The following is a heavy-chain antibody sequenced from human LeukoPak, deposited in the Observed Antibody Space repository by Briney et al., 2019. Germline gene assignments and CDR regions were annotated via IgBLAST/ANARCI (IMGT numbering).Heavy chain of an antibody. J-gene: IGHJ3*01. D-gene: IGHD3-16*01. CDR1: GFTFSSYA. CDR3: AKSSHAFGAFDV. V-gene: IGHV3-23*01. Sequence: PGGSLRLSCAASGFTFSSYAMSWVRQAPGKGLEWVSAISGSGGSTYYADSAKGRFTISRDNSKNTLYLQMNSLRAEDTAIYYCAKSSHAFGAFDVWGLGTMVTVSS. CDR2: ISGSGGST.